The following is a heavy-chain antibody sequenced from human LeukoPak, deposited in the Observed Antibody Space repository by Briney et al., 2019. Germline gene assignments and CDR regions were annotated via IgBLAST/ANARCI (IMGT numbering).Heavy chain of an antibody. CDR3: ARGVGGYCSSTSCYIGSLWFDP. V-gene: IGHV1-8*03. D-gene: IGHD2-2*02. J-gene: IGHJ5*02. Sequence: ASVKVSCKASGYTFTSYDINWVRQATGQGLEWMGWMNPNSGNTGYAQKFQGRVTITRNTSISTAYMELSSLRSEDTAVYYCARGVGGYCSSTSCYIGSLWFDPWGQGTLVTVSS. CDR2: MNPNSGNT. CDR1: GYTFTSYD.